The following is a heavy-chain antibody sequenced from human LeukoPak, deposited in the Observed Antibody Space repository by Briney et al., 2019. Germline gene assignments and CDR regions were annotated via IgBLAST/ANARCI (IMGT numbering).Heavy chain of an antibody. CDR2: TGGYSHLI. Sequence: RGSLRLSCTASGFTFSNYRMNWVRQAPGKGLEWVSSTGGYSHLIVYADSVKGRFTISRDNAENSLYLQMNSLRAEDTAVYYCVRVFGGYMVDYSYYMDVWGNGTTVTVSS. CDR3: VRVFGGYMVDYSYYMDV. V-gene: IGHV3-21*01. D-gene: IGHD3-22*01. CDR1: GFTFSNYR. J-gene: IGHJ6*03.